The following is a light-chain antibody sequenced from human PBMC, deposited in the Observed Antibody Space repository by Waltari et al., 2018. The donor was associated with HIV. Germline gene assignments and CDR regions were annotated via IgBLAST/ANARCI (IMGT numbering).Light chain of an antibody. J-gene: IGKJ5*01. V-gene: IGKV3-11*01. CDR3: LQRGSWPLT. CDR2: DAS. CDR1: QTVSGY. Sequence: ELVLTQSPGTLSLAPGEGAKISCRASQTVSGYLAWYQHKPGQAPRLLIYDASNRATGIPARFSGSGSETDFTLTISSLEPEDFAVYYCLQRGSWPLTFGQGTRLEIK.